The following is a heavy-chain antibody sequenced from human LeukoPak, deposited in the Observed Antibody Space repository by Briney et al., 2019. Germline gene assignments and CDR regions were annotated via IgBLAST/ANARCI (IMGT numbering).Heavy chain of an antibody. CDR2: IYYSGST. Sequence: PSETLSLTCTVSGGSISSYYWSWIRQPPGKGLEWIGYIYYSGSTNYNPSLKSRVTISVDTSKNQFSLKLSSVAAADTAVYYCARRTKGVDYWGQGTLVTVSS. CDR3: ARRTKGVDY. CDR1: GGSISSYY. V-gene: IGHV4-59*01. D-gene: IGHD1-14*01. J-gene: IGHJ4*02.